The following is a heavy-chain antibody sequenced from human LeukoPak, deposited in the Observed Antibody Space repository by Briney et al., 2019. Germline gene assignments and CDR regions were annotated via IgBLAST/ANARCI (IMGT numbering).Heavy chain of an antibody. CDR2: THYSGSS. Sequence: SETLSLTCTVSGASISSDDYHWSWIRQPPGKGLKWIAYTHYSGSSFYNPSLKSRITISVDTSKNQFSLRLSSVTAADTAVYYCAREGRDFWSGSRGRFDPWGQGTLVTVSS. J-gene: IGHJ5*02. V-gene: IGHV4-30-4*01. CDR3: AREGRDFWSGSRGRFDP. D-gene: IGHD3-3*01. CDR1: GASISSDDYH.